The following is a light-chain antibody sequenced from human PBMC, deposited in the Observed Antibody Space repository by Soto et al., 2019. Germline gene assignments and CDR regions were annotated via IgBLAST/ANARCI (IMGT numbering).Light chain of an antibody. V-gene: IGKV3-20*01. CDR2: GAS. CDR1: QSISSSY. Sequence: EIVLTQSPGTLSLSPGKRATLSCRASQSISSSYLAWYQQRPGQAPRLLIYGASSRATGIPDRFSCSGSGTEFTLTISRLEPEDFAVYYCQQYGSSSWTFGQGTKV. CDR3: QQYGSSSWT. J-gene: IGKJ1*01.